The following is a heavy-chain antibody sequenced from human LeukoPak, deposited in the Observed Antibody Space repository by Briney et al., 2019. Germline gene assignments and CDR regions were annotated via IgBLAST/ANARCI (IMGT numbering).Heavy chain of an antibody. CDR1: GGTFSGYA. CDR2: IIPIFGTA. V-gene: IGHV1-69*13. D-gene: IGHD2-2*01. J-gene: IGHJ4*02. Sequence: SVKVSCKASGGTFSGYAISWVRQAPGQGLEWMGGIIPIFGTANYAQKFQGRVTITADESTSTAYMELSSLRSEDTAVYYCARDYSPYCSSTSCPYFWGQGTLVTVSS. CDR3: ARDYSPYCSSTSCPYF.